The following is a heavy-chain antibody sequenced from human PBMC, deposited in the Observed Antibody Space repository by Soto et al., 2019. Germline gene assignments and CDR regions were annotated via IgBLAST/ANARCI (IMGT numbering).Heavy chain of an antibody. CDR2: IRWNSNTI. J-gene: IGHJ4*02. Sequence: PAGSLRLSCQASGIKFDNYAMQWVRQPPGKGLVGVSGIRWNSNTIAYADSVKGLLTICRDNAKESLYLQINSVGAEGTAFYYCAKDTGPNGGQGTVVTVAS. CDR3: AKDTGPN. V-gene: IGHV3-9*01. CDR1: GIKFDNYA.